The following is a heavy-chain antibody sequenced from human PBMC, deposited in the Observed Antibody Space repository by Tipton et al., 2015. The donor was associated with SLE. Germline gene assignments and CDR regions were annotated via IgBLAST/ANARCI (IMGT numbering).Heavy chain of an antibody. J-gene: IGHJ3*02. Sequence: TLSLTCTVSGGSISSGSYYWSWIRQPAGKGLEWIGRIYTSGSTNYNPSLKSRVTISVDTSKNQFSLKLSSVTAADTAVYYCARLTGGGGAFDIWGQGTMVTVSS. D-gene: IGHD2-8*02. CDR2: IYTSGST. CDR3: ARLTGGGGAFDI. CDR1: GGSISSGSYY. V-gene: IGHV4-61*02.